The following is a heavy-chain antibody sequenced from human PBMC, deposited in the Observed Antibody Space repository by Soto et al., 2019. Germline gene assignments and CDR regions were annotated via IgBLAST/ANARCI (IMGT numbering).Heavy chain of an antibody. CDR1: GFIFSDY. CDR2: ISGSGTYR. CDR3: ARSSGWRHVVGYKYGLDV. J-gene: IGHJ6*02. Sequence: QVQLVESGGGLVKPGGSLRLSCTGSGFIFSDYMTWIRQAPGKGLEWVSYISGSGTYRKYADSVRGRFTISRDNAKNSLWLQINSLRAEDTAVYYCARSSGWRHVVGYKYGLDVWGQGTTVIVSS. V-gene: IGHV3-11*06. D-gene: IGHD5-18*01.